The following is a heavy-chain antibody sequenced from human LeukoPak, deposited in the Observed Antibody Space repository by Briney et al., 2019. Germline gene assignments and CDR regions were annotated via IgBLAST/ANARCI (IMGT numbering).Heavy chain of an antibody. CDR1: GDSITSSSYF. Sequence: SEALSLTCTVSGDSITSSSYFWGCIRQPPGKGLEWISTMYNSGSTSYNPSLKSRVTISVDTSTNQFSLKLNSVTAADTAVYYCASGSYNSGWYPYFEVWGQGTLVPVSS. D-gene: IGHD6-19*01. CDR3: ASGSYNSGWYPYFEV. J-gene: IGHJ4*02. V-gene: IGHV4-39*01. CDR2: MYNSGST.